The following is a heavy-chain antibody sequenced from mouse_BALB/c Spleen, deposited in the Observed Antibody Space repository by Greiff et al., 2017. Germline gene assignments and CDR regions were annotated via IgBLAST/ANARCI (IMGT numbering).Heavy chain of an antibody. V-gene: IGHV2-9*02. CDR3: ARDGNYEWEYAMDY. Sequence: VKLMESGPGLVAPSQSLSITCTVSGFSLTSYGVHWVRQPPGKGLEWLGVICAGGSTNYNSALMSRLSISKDNSNSQVFLKMNSLQTDDTAMYYGARDGNYEWEYAMDYWGQGTSVTVSS. CDR2: ICAGGST. CDR1: GFSLTSYG. J-gene: IGHJ4*01. D-gene: IGHD2-1*01.